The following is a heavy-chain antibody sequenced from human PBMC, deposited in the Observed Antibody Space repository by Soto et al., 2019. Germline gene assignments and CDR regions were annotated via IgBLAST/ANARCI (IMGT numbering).Heavy chain of an antibody. CDR2: IYHSGST. V-gene: IGHV4-30-2*01. CDR1: GGSISSGGYS. Sequence: SETLSLTCAVSGGSISSGGYSWSWIRQPPGKGLEWIGYIYHSGSTYYNPSLKSRVTISVDRSKNQFSLKLSSVTAANTAVYYCARSGDYGSGSYPPNWFDPWGQGTLVTVSS. J-gene: IGHJ5*02. D-gene: IGHD3-10*01. CDR3: ARSGDYGSGSYPPNWFDP.